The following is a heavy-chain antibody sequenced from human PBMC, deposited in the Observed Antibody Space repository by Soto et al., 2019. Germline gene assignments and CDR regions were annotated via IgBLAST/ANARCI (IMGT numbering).Heavy chain of an antibody. CDR1: GDTLSHYG. V-gene: IGHV1-69*01. D-gene: IGHD5-18*01. CDR3: AAGDSSDTGDH. Sequence: QVQLLQSGAEVKKPGSSVTVSCKASGDTLSHYGVSWVRQVPGKGLEWMGGTTAILGTTDYAQKFQGRMPTTSDEATTTAYMELNSLTSDDTAVYVCAAGDSSDTGDHWGQGTLVTVSS. J-gene: IGHJ4*02. CDR2: TTAILGTT.